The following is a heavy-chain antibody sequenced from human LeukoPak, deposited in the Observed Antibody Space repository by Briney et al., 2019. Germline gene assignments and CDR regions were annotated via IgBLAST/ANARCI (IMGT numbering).Heavy chain of an antibody. Sequence: ASVKVSCKASGYTFTGYYMHWVRQAPGQGLEWMGWINPNSGGTNYAQKFQGRVTMTRDTSISTAYMELSRLRSDDTAVYYCARDWDGDYVPAINYYYGMDVWGQGTTVTVSS. V-gene: IGHV1-2*02. D-gene: IGHD4-17*01. CDR2: INPNSGGT. CDR3: ARDWDGDYVPAINYYYGMDV. J-gene: IGHJ6*02. CDR1: GYTFTGYY.